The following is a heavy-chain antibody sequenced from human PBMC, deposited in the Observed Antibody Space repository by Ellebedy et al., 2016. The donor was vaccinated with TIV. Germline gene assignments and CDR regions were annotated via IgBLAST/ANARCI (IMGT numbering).Heavy chain of an antibody. CDR1: GGSISNYY. D-gene: IGHD6-19*01. Sequence: SETLSLTCTVSGGSISNYYWSWIRQPPGKGLEWIGYIFYSGSTHYNPSLKSRVTISVDTSKNPFSLKLSSVTAADTAMYFCARTIAVAGTFSFDYWGQGTLVTVSS. CDR2: IFYSGST. V-gene: IGHV4-59*01. J-gene: IGHJ4*02. CDR3: ARTIAVAGTFSFDY.